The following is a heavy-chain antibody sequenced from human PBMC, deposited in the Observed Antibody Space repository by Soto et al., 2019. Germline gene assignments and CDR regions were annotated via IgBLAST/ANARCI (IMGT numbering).Heavy chain of an antibody. Sequence: ASVKVSCKASGYTFTSYGITWVRQAPGQGLEWMGWISGYNGDTNYAQKFQGRVTLTTDTSTSTGYLEVMTLRPDDTAVYYCVREGSYHDLDYWGLGTLVTVSS. V-gene: IGHV1-18*01. CDR2: ISGYNGDT. D-gene: IGHD3-22*01. CDR1: GYTFTSYG. CDR3: VREGSYHDLDY. J-gene: IGHJ4*02.